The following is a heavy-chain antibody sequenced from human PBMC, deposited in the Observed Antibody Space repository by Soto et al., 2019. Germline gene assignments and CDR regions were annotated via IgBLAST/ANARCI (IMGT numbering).Heavy chain of an antibody. CDR2: TYYSENT. D-gene: IGHD6-19*01. J-gene: IGHJ4*02. Sequence: KTSETLSLTCTVSGGSISSGGYYWNWIRQHPGKGLEWIGYTYYSENTYYNPSLNSRITISADTPKNQFSLKLSSVTAADTAVYYCARMSSSGWPIDSWGQGPLVTVSS. CDR1: GGSISSGGYY. V-gene: IGHV4-31*03. CDR3: ARMSSSGWPIDS.